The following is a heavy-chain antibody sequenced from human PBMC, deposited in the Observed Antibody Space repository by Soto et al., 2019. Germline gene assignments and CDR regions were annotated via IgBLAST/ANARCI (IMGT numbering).Heavy chain of an antibody. D-gene: IGHD3-10*01. CDR2: ISAHNGNK. CDR3: ARGRYGEY. Sequence: QVHLVQSGAEVKKPGASVKVSCQGSGYAFTTYGITWVRQAPGQGLEWMGWISAHNGNKNYAQKLQSRVTVTRETFTSTAYMELRSLRYDDTAGYYCARGRYGEYWGQGALVTVSS. J-gene: IGHJ4*02. CDR1: GYAFTTYG. V-gene: IGHV1-18*01.